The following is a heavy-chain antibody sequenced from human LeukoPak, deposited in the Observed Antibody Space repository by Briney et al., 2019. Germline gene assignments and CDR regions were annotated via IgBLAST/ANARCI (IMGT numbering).Heavy chain of an antibody. CDR1: GGSFSGYY. J-gene: IGHJ4*02. V-gene: IGHV4-31*11. CDR2: IYYSGST. CDR3: ARGEMATIHYFDY. Sequence: NTSETLSLTCAVYGGSFSGYYWSWIRQHPGKGLEWIGYIYYSGSTYYNPSLKSRVTISVDTSKNQFSLKLSSVTAADTAVYYCARGEMATIHYFDYWGQGTLVTVSS. D-gene: IGHD5-24*01.